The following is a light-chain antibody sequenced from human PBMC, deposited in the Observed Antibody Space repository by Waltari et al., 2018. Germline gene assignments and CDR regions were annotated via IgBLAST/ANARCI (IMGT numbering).Light chain of an antibody. CDR1: QGITSS. J-gene: IGKJ4*01. Sequence: DIQMTQSPSSLSASVGDRVTVTCRASQGITSSFAWYQLKPGEAPNLLIYDASRLQSEVPSRFSVRGAGTDYTLTISSLQPEDIATYYCQQYYSPPLTFGGGTKVAIK. CDR3: QQYYSPPLT. V-gene: IGKV1-NL1*01. CDR2: DAS.